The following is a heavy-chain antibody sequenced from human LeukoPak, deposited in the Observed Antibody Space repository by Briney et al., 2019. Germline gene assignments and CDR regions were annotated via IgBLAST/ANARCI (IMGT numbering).Heavy chain of an antibody. CDR1: GGSFSGYY. V-gene: IGHV4-34*01. D-gene: IGHD4/OR15-4a*01. CDR3: ARADYGANCDY. CDR2: INHSGST. J-gene: IGHJ4*02. Sequence: PSETLSLTCAVYGGSFSGYYWSWIRQPPGKGLEWIGEINHSGSTNYNPSLKSRVTISVDTSKNQFSLKLSSVTAADTAVYYCARADYGANCDYGGQGTLVTVSS.